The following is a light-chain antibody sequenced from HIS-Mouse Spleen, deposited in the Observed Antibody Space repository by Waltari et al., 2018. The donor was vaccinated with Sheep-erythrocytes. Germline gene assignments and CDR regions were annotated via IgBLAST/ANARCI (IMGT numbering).Light chain of an antibody. CDR3: CSYAGSSTWV. V-gene: IGLV2-8*01. Sequence: QSALTQPPSASGSPGQSVTISCTGPSSDVGGYNYVSWYQQHPGKAPKPMIYEVSKRPSGVPDRFSGSKSGNTASLTVSGLQAEDEADYYCCSYAGSSTWVFGGGTKLTVL. J-gene: IGLJ3*02. CDR1: SSDVGGYNY. CDR2: EVS.